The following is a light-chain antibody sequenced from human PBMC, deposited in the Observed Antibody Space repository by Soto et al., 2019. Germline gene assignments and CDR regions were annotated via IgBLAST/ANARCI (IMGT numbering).Light chain of an antibody. J-gene: IGKJ1*01. CDR1: QSISSW. Sequence: DIQMTQSPSTLSASVGDRVTITCWASQSISSWLAWYQQKPGKAPKLLIYDASSLESGVPSRFSGSGSGTEFTLTISSLQPDDFATYYCQQYNSYRTFGQGTKVDIK. CDR2: DAS. V-gene: IGKV1-5*01. CDR3: QQYNSYRT.